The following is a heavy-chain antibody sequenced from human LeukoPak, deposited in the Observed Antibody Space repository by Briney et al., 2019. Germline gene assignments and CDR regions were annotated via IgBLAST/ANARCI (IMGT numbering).Heavy chain of an antibody. CDR1: GFTFSAYW. J-gene: IGHJ4*02. D-gene: IGHD3-22*01. V-gene: IGHV3-7*03. Sequence: PGGSLRLSCAASGFTFSAYWMTWVRQAPGKGLEWAANIKEDGSAKYYGDSVKGRFTITRDNSENTLYLQMHSLRAEDTAVYYYARDRPNYYGSDGHYYRRDGDYWGRGTLVSVSS. CDR2: IKEDGSAK. CDR3: ARDRPNYYGSDGHYYRRDGDY.